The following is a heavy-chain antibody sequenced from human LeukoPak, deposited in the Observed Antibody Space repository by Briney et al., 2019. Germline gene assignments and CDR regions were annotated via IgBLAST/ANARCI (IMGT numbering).Heavy chain of an antibody. Sequence: GGSLRLSCVVSGFTVSSSYMSWVRQAPGKGLDWVSVIYAGDNTYYADSVKGRFTISRDSSKNTLYLQMNRLRAEDTAVYYCVREIGNSGSYDWGQGTLVTVSP. V-gene: IGHV3-53*01. D-gene: IGHD1-26*01. CDR1: GFTVSSSY. CDR3: VREIGNSGSYD. CDR2: IYAGDNT. J-gene: IGHJ4*02.